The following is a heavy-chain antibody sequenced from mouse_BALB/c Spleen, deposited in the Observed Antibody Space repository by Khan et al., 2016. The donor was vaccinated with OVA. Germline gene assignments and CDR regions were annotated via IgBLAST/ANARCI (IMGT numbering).Heavy chain of an antibody. V-gene: IGHV3-2*02. J-gene: IGHJ3*01. CDR2: ITYSGST. Sequence: VQLKESGPGLVKPSQSLSLTCTVTGYSITSDYAWNWIRQFPGNKLEWMGYITYSGSTSYHPSLKSRISITRDTSKNQFFLQLNSVTTEDTATYYCAMGRTYWGQGTLVTVSA. D-gene: IGHD4-1*01. CDR3: AMGRTY. CDR1: GYSITSDYA.